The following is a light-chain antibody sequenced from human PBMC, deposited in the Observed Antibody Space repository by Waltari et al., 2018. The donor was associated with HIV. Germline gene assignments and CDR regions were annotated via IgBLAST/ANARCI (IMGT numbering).Light chain of an antibody. CDR1: KSLLHINGYNY. J-gene: IGKJ2*01. CDR3: MQGLQTPHT. V-gene: IGKV2-28*01. CDR2: LAS. Sequence: DIVMTQFPLSLHATAGEAAYISCRSGKSLLHINGYNYLDWYLQKPGQPPQLLIYLASNRASGIPLRLSGSGIGTEFTLEISTVKAEDVGTFYCMQGLQTPHTFGQGTKLQI.